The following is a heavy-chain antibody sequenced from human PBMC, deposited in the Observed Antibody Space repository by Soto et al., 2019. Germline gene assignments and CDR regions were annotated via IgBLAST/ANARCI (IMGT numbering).Heavy chain of an antibody. D-gene: IGHD2-2*01. CDR3: GGYCSSTSCYGWFDP. Sequence: LSLTCTVSGGSISSGGYYWSWIRQHPGKGLEWIGYNYYSGSTYYNPSLKSRVTISVDTSKNQFSLKLSSVTAADTAVYYCGGYCSSTSCYGWFDPWGQGTLVTVSS. CDR1: GGSISSGGYY. V-gene: IGHV4-31*03. CDR2: NYYSGST. J-gene: IGHJ5*02.